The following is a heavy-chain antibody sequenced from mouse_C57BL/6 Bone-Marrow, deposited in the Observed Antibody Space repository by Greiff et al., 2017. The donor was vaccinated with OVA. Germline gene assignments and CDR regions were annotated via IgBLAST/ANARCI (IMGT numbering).Heavy chain of an antibody. CDR1: GFTFSDYG. V-gene: IGHV5-17*01. D-gene: IGHD2-1*01. Sequence: EVKLMESGGGLVKPGGSLKLSCAASGFTFSDYGMHWVRQAPEKGLEWVAYISSGSSTIYYADTVKGRFTISRDNAKNTLFLQMTSLRSEDTAMYYCAKEGIYYGNYYYVDYWGQGTTLTVSS. J-gene: IGHJ2*01. CDR2: ISSGSSTI. CDR3: AKEGIYYGNYYYVDY.